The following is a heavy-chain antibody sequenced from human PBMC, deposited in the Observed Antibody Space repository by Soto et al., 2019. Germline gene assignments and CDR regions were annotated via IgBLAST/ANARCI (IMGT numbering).Heavy chain of an antibody. CDR2: IKQDGSEK. Sequence: GGSLRLSCAASGFTFSSYWMSWVRQAPGKGLEWVANIKQDGSEKYYVDSVKGRFTISRDNAKNSLYLQMNSLRAEDTAVYYCARDGQLVINYFDYWGQGTLVTVSS. D-gene: IGHD6-13*01. V-gene: IGHV3-7*01. CDR3: ARDGQLVINYFDY. CDR1: GFTFSSYW. J-gene: IGHJ4*02.